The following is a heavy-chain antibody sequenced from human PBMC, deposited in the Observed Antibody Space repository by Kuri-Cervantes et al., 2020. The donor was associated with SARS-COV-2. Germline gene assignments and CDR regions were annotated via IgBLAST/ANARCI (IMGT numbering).Heavy chain of an antibody. V-gene: IGHV3-73*01. CDR3: SRSTVTSPLYGMDV. CDR1: GFTFSGSA. J-gene: IGHJ6*02. Sequence: GESLKISCAASGFTFSGSAMHWVRQASGKGLEWVGSIRSKANSYATAYAASVKGRFTISRDDSKSTAYLQMNSLKTEDTAVYYCSRSTVTSPLYGMDVWGQGTTVTVSS. CDR2: IRSKANSYAT. D-gene: IGHD4-17*01.